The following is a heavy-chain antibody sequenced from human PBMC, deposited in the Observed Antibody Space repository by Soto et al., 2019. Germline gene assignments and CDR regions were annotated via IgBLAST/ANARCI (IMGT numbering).Heavy chain of an antibody. Sequence: EVHLLESGGGLVQPGGSLRLSCAASGFAFSDYAMTWVRQAPGKGLEWVSDISDGDGATHYADSVKGCFTISRDDSKNTLYLQMDSLRAEDAAVYYCAKGRTFFDFWGQGTLVTVSS. CDR3: AKGRTFFDF. CDR1: GFAFSDYA. J-gene: IGHJ4*02. CDR2: ISDGDGAT. V-gene: IGHV3-23*01. D-gene: IGHD3-16*01.